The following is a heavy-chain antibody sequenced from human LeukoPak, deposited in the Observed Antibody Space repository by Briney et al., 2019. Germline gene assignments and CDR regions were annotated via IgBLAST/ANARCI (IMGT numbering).Heavy chain of an antibody. CDR1: GGSISSSS. V-gene: IGHV3-21*01. CDR2: ISSSSNYK. J-gene: IGHJ3*02. CDR3: ARGGAAGGTDAFDI. D-gene: IGHD6-13*01. Sequence: ETLSLTCTVSGGSISSSSYYWGWIRQPPGKGLEWISSISSSSNYKYYADSVKGRFTISRDNAKNSLFLQMSSLRAEDTAVYYCARGGAAGGTDAFDIWGQGTMVTVSS.